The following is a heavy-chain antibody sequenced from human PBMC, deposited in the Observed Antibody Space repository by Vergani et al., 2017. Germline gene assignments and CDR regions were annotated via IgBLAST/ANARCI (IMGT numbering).Heavy chain of an antibody. V-gene: IGHV5-51*03. D-gene: IGHD2-15*01. J-gene: IGHJ5*02. CDR1: GYSFTIYW. Sequence: EVQLVQSGAEVKKPGESLKISCKGSGYSFTIYWIGWVRQMPGEGLEWMGIIYPGDSDTRYSTSFQGQVTIPADKSISPAYLQWSSLKASDTAMYYCARGLYCSGGSCYRTVGWFDPWGQGSLVTVSS. CDR3: ARGLYCSGGSCYRTVGWFDP. CDR2: IYPGDSDT.